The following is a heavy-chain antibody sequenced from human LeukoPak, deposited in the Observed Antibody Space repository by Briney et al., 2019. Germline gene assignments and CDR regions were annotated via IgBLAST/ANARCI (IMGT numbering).Heavy chain of an antibody. Sequence: GESLKISCKGSGYSFTSYWIGWVRQMPGKGLEWMGIIYPGDSDTRYSPSFQGQVTISADKSISTAYLQWSSPKASDTAMYYCARLVVVTAIPNYYFDYWGQGTLVTVSS. CDR2: IYPGDSDT. V-gene: IGHV5-51*01. D-gene: IGHD2-21*02. CDR1: GYSFTSYW. CDR3: ARLVVVTAIPNYYFDY. J-gene: IGHJ4*02.